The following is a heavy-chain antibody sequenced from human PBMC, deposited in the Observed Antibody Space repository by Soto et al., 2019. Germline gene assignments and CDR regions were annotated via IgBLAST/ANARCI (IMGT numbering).Heavy chain of an antibody. CDR3: AKYAVGRIVVAPSGAFDI. CDR1: GFTFSSYA. V-gene: IGHV3-23*01. J-gene: IGHJ3*02. D-gene: IGHD3-22*01. CDR2: ISGSGGST. Sequence: EVQLLESGGGLVQPGGSLRLSCAASGFTFSSYAMSWVRQAPGKGLEWVSAISGSGGSTYYADSVKGRFTISRDNSKNTLYLQMNSLRAEDTAVYYCAKYAVGRIVVAPSGAFDIWGQGTMVTVSS.